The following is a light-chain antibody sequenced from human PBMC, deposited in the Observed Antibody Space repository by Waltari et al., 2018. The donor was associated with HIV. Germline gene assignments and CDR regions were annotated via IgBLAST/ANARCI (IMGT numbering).Light chain of an antibody. Sequence: QSVLTQPPSVSGAPGQRVTISCTGSSSDLEVDSDVQWYQHLPGTAPKLLIYSNDNRPSGVPDRFSGSKSGTSASLAITGLQAEDEADYYCQSYDSSLSGHVFGSGTKVTVL. V-gene: IGLV1-40*01. CDR3: QSYDSSLSGHV. CDR1: SSDLEVDSD. J-gene: IGLJ1*01. CDR2: SND.